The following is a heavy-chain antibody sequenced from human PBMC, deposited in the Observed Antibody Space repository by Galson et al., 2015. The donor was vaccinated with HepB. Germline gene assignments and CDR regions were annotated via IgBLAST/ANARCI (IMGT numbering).Heavy chain of an antibody. CDR2: ISANSGNT. D-gene: IGHD4/OR15-4a*01. CDR3: ARDRDYRFDY. Sequence: SVKVSCKASGYTFTTNGISWVRQAPGQGLEWMGWISANSGNTKYAQNLQGRVPLPRDTSTSTAYLELRSLRSDDTAAYYCARDRDYRFDYWGQGTLVTVSS. V-gene: IGHV1-18*04. CDR1: GYTFTTNG. J-gene: IGHJ4*02.